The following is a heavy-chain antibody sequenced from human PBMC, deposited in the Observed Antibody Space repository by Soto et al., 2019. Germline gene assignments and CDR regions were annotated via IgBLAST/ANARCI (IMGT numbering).Heavy chain of an antibody. CDR2: MNANSGNT. CDR1: GYTFSSYD. V-gene: IGHV1-8*01. CDR3: VRDGLGHSGYDYYYYYAMDV. J-gene: IGHJ6*02. Sequence: QVQLVQSGAEVKKPGASVKVSCKASGYTFSSYDINWVRQATGQGLEWMGWMNANSGNTGYAQKFQGRVTMTRNTAISTAYMEPSSLRSEDPAVYYCVRDGLGHSGYDYYYYYAMDVWGQGTTVTVSS. D-gene: IGHD5-12*01.